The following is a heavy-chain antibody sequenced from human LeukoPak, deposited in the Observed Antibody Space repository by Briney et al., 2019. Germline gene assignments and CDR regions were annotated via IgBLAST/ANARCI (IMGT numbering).Heavy chain of an antibody. CDR1: GYTFTSYH. D-gene: IGHD6-25*01. J-gene: IGHJ4*02. CDR2: MNPNNGDS. V-gene: IGHV1-8*03. CDR3: ARTTSFTASGYDY. Sequence: ASVKLSCKASGYTFTSYHINWVRQAPGQGLEWVGWMNPNNGDSGFAQNFQGRVAITRDTSVSTAYMDLGSLRSEDTAVYFCARTTSFTASGYDYWGQGTLVTVSS.